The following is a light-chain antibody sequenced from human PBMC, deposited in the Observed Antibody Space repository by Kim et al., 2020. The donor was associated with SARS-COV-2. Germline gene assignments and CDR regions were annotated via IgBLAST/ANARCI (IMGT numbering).Light chain of an antibody. CDR2: DNN. V-gene: IGLV1-51*01. CDR1: SSNIGNSY. Sequence: GQKVTISCSGSSSNIGNSYVSWYQQVPGTAPKLLIYDNNMRPSGIPDRFSGSKSGTSATLGITGLQTGDEADYYCGTWDSSLSAEVFGGGTQLTVL. CDR3: GTWDSSLSAEV. J-gene: IGLJ2*01.